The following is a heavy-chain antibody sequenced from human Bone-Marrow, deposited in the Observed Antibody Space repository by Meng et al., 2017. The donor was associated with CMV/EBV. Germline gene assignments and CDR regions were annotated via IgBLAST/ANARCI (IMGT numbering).Heavy chain of an antibody. J-gene: IGHJ5*02. CDR2: ISAYNGNT. Sequence: QVQLVQSGTEVKEPGASVIVSCQVSDYPFTNYNFTWVRQAPGQGLEWMGWISAYNGNTNYAQKLQGRVTMTTDTSTSTAYMELRSLRSDDTAVYYCARVGGWFDPWGQGTLVTVSS. D-gene: IGHD2-15*01. CDR1: DYPFTNYN. CDR3: ARVGGWFDP. V-gene: IGHV1-18*01.